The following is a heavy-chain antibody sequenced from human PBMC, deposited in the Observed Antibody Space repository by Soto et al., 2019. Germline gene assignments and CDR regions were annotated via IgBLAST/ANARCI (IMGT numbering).Heavy chain of an antibody. V-gene: IGHV1-18*01. CDR2: ISAYNGNT. CDR1: GYTLTSYG. CDR3: AGTSFYCSSTSCLLY. J-gene: IGHJ4*02. Sequence: QVQLVQSGAEVKKPGASVKVSCKASGYTLTSYGISWVRQAPGQGLEWMGWISAYNGNTNYAQKLQGRVTMTTDTSTSTAYMELRSLRSDDTAVYYCAGTSFYCSSTSCLLYWGQGTLVTVSS. D-gene: IGHD2-2*01.